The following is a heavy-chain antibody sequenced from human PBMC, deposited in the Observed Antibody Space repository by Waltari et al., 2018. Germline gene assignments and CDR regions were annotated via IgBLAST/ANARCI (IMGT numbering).Heavy chain of an antibody. Sequence: QVQLQESGPGLVKPSETLSLTCAVSGYSISSGYYWGWIRQPPGKGLEWIGSIYHSGSTYYNPSLKSRVTISVDTSKNQFSLKLSSVTAADTAVYYCASEVAGTNYWGQGTLVTVSS. CDR1: GYSISSGYY. CDR2: IYHSGST. CDR3: ASEVAGTNY. V-gene: IGHV4-38-2*01. D-gene: IGHD6-19*01. J-gene: IGHJ4*02.